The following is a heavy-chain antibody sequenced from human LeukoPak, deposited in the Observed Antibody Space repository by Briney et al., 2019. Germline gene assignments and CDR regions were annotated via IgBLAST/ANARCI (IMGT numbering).Heavy chain of an antibody. CDR3: ASTSGWIDY. CDR1: GFSVSSNY. J-gene: IGHJ4*02. CDR2: LYRGGTT. D-gene: IGHD6-19*01. V-gene: IGHV3-66*01. Sequence: PGGSLRLSCVASGFSVSSNYMSWVRQAPGKGPEWLSVLYRGGTTYYAGSVKGRFTISRDDSKNTLYLQMNSLRAEDTAVYYCASTSGWIDYWGQGTLVTVSS.